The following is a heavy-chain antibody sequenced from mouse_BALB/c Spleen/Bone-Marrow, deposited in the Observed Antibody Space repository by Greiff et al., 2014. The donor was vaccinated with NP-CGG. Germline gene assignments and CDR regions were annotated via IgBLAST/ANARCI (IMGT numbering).Heavy chain of an antibody. V-gene: IGHV5-6-2*01. CDR1: GFTFTSYY. CDR2: INSNGDNT. Sequence: KVVESGGGLVKLGGSLKLSCAASGFTFTSYYMSWVRQTPEKRLELVAAINSNGDNTYYPDTMKGRFTISRDNAKNTLYLQMSRLKSEDTALFYCARRGISTAEGVGAMDYWGQGTSVTVSS. CDR3: ARRGISTAEGVGAMDY. J-gene: IGHJ4*01. D-gene: IGHD1-2*01.